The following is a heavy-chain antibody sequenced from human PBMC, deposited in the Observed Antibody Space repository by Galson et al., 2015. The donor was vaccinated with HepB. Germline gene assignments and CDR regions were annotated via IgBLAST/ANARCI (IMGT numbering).Heavy chain of an antibody. CDR3: AEGYSSSDCYY. D-gene: IGHD6-6*01. Sequence: SVKVSCKASGGTFSSYAISWVRQAPGQGLEWMGWISAYNGNTNYAQKLQGRVTMTTDTSTSTAYMELRSLRSDDTAVYYCAEGYSSSDCYYWGQGTLVTVSS. V-gene: IGHV1-18*01. J-gene: IGHJ4*02. CDR1: GGTFSSYA. CDR2: ISAYNGNT.